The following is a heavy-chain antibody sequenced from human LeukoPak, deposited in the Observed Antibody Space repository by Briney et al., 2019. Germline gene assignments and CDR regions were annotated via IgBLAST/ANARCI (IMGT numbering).Heavy chain of an antibody. D-gene: IGHD6-13*01. CDR1: GDSISSRSYY. CDR3: ATQSSSWHYLEY. V-gene: IGHV4-39*05. Sequence: SETPSLTCTVSGDSISSRSYYWGWIRQPPGKGLEWIGKIYYGRNYKWNSSLKSRGTISVDTSKNQFSLKLSSVTAADTAVYYCATQSSSWHYLEYWGQGTLVTVSS. CDR2: IYYGRNY. J-gene: IGHJ4*02.